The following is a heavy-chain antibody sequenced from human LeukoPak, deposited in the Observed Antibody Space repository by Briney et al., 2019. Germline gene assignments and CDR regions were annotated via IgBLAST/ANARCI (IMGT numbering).Heavy chain of an antibody. V-gene: IGHV4-31*03. CDR3: ARVPGTYYYDSSGYPGEY. CDR2: IYYSGST. D-gene: IGHD3-22*01. J-gene: IGHJ4*02. CDR1: SGAISSGGYY. Sequence: SQTPSLTCTVSSGAISSGGYYWRWVRQHPGKGLEWIGSIYYSGSTYYNPSLKRRVTISVDTSKNQFSLKLSSVTAADTAVYFGARVPGTYYYDSSGYPGEYWGQGTLVTVSS.